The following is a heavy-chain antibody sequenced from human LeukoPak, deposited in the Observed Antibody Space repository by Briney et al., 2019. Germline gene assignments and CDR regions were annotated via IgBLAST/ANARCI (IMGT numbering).Heavy chain of an antibody. CDR1: GGSVSGGTYY. CDR3: ARFGDYGSGIYYFDY. V-gene: IGHV4-61*01. Sequence: SETLSLTCTVSGGSVSGGTYYWSWIRQPPGKRLEWIGYIYYSGSTKYNPSLKSRVTISVDTSKNQFSLKLSSVTAADTAVYYCARFGDYGSGIYYFDYWGQGTLVTVSS. CDR2: IYYSGST. D-gene: IGHD3-10*01. J-gene: IGHJ4*02.